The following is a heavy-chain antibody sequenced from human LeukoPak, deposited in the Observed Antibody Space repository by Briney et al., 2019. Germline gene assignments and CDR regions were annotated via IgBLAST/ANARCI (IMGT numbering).Heavy chain of an antibody. CDR3: ARDPRNYGIDY. J-gene: IGHJ4*02. Sequence: GGSLRLSCAASGFTFSGYSMNWVRQAPGKGLEWVSSISSSSSYIYYADSVKGRFTISRDNAKNSLYLQMNSLRAEDTAVYYCARDPRNYGIDYWGQGTLVTVSS. D-gene: IGHD1-7*01. V-gene: IGHV3-21*01. CDR2: ISSSSSYI. CDR1: GFTFSGYS.